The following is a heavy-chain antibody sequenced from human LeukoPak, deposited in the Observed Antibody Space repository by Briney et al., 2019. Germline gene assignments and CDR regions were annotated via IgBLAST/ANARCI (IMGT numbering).Heavy chain of an antibody. CDR1: CGSFSGYY. CDR2: INHSGST. CDR3: ATKKRNYYGSGSHQFNWFDP. D-gene: IGHD3-10*01. J-gene: IGHJ5*02. Sequence: SETLSLTCAVYCGSFSGYYWSWIRQPPGKGLEWIGEINHSGSTNYNPSLTSRVTISVDTSKNQFSLKLSSVTAADTAVYYCATKKRNYYGSGSHQFNWFDPWGQGTLVTVSS. V-gene: IGHV4-34*01.